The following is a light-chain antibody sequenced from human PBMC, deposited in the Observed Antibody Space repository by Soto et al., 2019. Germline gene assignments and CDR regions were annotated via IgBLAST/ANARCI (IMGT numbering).Light chain of an antibody. CDR1: RDDIGAYDY. Sequence: QSALTQPASVSGSPGQSITISCAGTRDDIGAYDYVSWYQQHPGNAPKLLVYEVTNRPSGVSDRFSGSKSGNTASLTISGLQAEDEADSYCNSYTNCSAVVFGGGTKVTVL. V-gene: IGLV2-14*01. CDR3: NSYTNCSAVV. CDR2: EVT. J-gene: IGLJ2*01.